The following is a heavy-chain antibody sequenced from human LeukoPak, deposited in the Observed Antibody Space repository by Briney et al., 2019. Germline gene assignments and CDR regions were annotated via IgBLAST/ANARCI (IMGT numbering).Heavy chain of an antibody. D-gene: IGHD6-13*01. Sequence: ASVKVSCKVSGYTLTELSMHWVRQAPGKGLEWMGGFDPEDGETIYAQKFQGRVTMTEDTSTDTAYMELSSLRSEDTAVYYCATPVSDRYSSSWPRPYYFDYWGQGTLVTVSS. CDR3: ATPVSDRYSSSWPRPYYFDY. V-gene: IGHV1-24*01. J-gene: IGHJ4*02. CDR2: FDPEDGET. CDR1: GYTLTELS.